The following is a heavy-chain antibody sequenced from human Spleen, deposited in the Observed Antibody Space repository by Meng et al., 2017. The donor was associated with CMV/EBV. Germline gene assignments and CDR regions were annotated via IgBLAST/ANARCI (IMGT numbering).Heavy chain of an antibody. CDR2: IKVDGSET. V-gene: IGHV3-7*01. CDR1: ELFLSRKW. Sequence: CAVSELFLSRKWVSCVRHTAGKGVEWVPNIKVDGSETYYVDYVKDQFTISRDNAENSLYLQMNSLRAEDTAVYYCARVGGRQSLFDYWGQGTLVTVSS. D-gene: IGHD3-16*01. J-gene: IGHJ4*02. CDR3: ARVGGRQSLFDY.